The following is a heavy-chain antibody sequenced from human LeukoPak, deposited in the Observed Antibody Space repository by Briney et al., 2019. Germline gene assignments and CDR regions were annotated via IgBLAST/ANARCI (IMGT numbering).Heavy chain of an antibody. Sequence: PGGSLRLSCAASGFTVSSNYMSWVRQAPGKGLEWVSVIYSGGSTYYADSVKGRFTISRDNSKNTLYLQMNSLRAEDTAVYYCARDHGLRYFDWASDYWGQGTLVTVSS. CDR3: ARDHGLRYFDWASDY. CDR2: IYSGGST. V-gene: IGHV3-53*01. J-gene: IGHJ4*02. D-gene: IGHD3-9*01. CDR1: GFTVSSNY.